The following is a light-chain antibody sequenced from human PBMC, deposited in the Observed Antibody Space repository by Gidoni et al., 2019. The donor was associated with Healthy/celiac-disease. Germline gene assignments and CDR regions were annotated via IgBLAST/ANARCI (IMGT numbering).Light chain of an antibody. V-gene: IGKV3-15*01. J-gene: IGKJ2*01. CDR1: QSVSSN. Sequence: EIGIDQFPAPLSLSPGERATLSCRASQSVSSNLAWYQQKPGQAPRLLIYGASTRATGIPARFSGSGSGTDFTLTISSLQSEDFAVYYCQQHNNWPLFTFGQGTKLEIK. CDR3: QQHNNWPLFT. CDR2: GAS.